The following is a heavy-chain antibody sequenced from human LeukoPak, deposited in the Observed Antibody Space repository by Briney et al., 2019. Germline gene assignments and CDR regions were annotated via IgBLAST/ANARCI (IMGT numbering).Heavy chain of an antibody. CDR2: ISSSSSYI. V-gene: IGHV3-21*01. Sequence: GGSLRLSCAASGFTFSSYSMNWVRQAPGKGLEWVSSISSSSSYIYYADSVKGRFTISRDDAKNSLYLQMNSLRAEDTAVYYCARLEPRQRGKVRYFDYWGQGTLVTVSS. J-gene: IGHJ4*02. D-gene: IGHD3-10*01. CDR3: ARLEPRQRGKVRYFDY. CDR1: GFTFSSYS.